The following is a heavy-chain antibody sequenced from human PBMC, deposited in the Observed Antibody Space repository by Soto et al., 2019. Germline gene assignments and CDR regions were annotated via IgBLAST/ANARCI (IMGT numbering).Heavy chain of an antibody. J-gene: IGHJ4*02. D-gene: IGHD4-17*01. CDR2: MNPNSGNT. CDR1: GYTFTSYD. CDR3: AMTLYGDYVDY. Sequence: QVQLVQSGAEVKKPGASVKVSCKASGYTFTSYDINWVRQATGQGLEWMGWMNPNSGNTGYAQKFQARVTMTRNTSVSTAYMELSSLTSEEAAVYYCAMTLYGDYVDYWGQGTLVTVSS. V-gene: IGHV1-8*01.